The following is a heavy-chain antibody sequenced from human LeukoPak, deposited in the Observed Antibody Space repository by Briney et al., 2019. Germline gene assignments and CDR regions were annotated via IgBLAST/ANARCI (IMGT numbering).Heavy chain of an antibody. CDR1: GSTFSSFA. J-gene: IGHJ4*01. Sequence: TGGSLRLSCAASGSTFSSFAMSWVRQAPGKGLEWVSGISGSGSTTYYADSVKGRFTISRDNSKNTLYLQMNSLRAEDTAVYYCAEDAWKRFDYWGHGTLVTVSS. V-gene: IGHV3-23*01. CDR3: AEDAWKRFDY. CDR2: ISGSGSTT. D-gene: IGHD1-1*01.